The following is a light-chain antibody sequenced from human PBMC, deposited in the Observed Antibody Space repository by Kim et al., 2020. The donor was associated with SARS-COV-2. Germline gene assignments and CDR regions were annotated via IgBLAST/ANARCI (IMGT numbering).Light chain of an antibody. Sequence: SLSPGERATLSCRASQSVSSYLAWYQQKPGQAPRLLIYDASNRATSIPARFSGSGSGTDFTLTISSLEPEDFAVYYCQQRSNWLTFGQGTRLEIK. J-gene: IGKJ5*01. CDR3: QQRSNWLT. CDR1: QSVSSY. CDR2: DAS. V-gene: IGKV3-11*01.